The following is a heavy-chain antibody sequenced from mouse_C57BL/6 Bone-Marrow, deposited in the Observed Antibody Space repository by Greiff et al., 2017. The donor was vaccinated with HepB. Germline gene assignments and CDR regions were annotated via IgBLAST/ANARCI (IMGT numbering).Heavy chain of an antibody. D-gene: IGHD1-1*01. J-gene: IGHJ2*01. CDR2: IDPSDSYT. V-gene: IGHV1-50*01. CDR1: GYTFTSYW. Sequence: QVQLQQSGAELARPGASVKLSCKASGYTFTSYWMQWVKQRPGQGLEWIGEIDPSDSYTNYNQKFKGKATLTVDTSSSTAYMQRSSLTSEDSAVYYCARDYYGSSSDYWGQGTTLTVSS. CDR3: ARDYYGSSSDY.